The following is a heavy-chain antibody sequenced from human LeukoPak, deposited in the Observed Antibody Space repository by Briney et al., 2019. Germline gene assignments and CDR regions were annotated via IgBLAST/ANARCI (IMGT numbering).Heavy chain of an antibody. D-gene: IGHD3-9*01. V-gene: IGHV4-59*01. CDR3: ASVDSNFDY. CDR1: GGSISSYY. CDR2: IYYSGSN. Sequence: SENLSLTCTVSGGSISSYYWRWIRQPPGQGLEWIGYIYYSGSNNYNPSLKSRVTISVDTSKNQFSLKLSSVTAADTAVYYCASVDSNFDYWGQGTLVTVSS. J-gene: IGHJ4*02.